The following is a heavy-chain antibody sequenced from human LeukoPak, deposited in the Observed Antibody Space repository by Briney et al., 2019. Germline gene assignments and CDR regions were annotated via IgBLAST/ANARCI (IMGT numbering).Heavy chain of an antibody. CDR1: GFTFSSYW. D-gene: IGHD3-16*02. CDR2: IKQDGSEK. J-gene: IGHJ4*02. V-gene: IGHV3-7*01. CDR3: ARDLPDYAITFEGVIAPFDY. Sequence: GGSLRLSCAASGFTFSSYWMSWVREAPGKGLEWVANIKQDGSEKYYVDSVKGRFTISRDNAKNSLYLQMNSLRAEDTAVYYCARDLPDYAITFEGVIAPFDYWGQGTLVTVSS.